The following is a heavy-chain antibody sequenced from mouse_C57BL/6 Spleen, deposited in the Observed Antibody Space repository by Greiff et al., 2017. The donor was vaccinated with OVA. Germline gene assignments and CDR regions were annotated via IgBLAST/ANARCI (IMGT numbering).Heavy chain of an antibody. CDR2: IDPSDSET. V-gene: IGHV1-52*01. D-gene: IGHD1-1*01. Sequence: QVQLQQPGAELVRPGSSVKLSCKASGYTFTSYWMHWVKQRPIQGLEWIGNIDPSDSETHYNQKFKDKATLTVDKSSSTAYMQLSSLTSEDSAFFYCARPTVVGGPYYYAMDYWGTGTSVTVSS. CDR3: ARPTVVGGPYYYAMDY. CDR1: GYTFTSYW. J-gene: IGHJ4*01.